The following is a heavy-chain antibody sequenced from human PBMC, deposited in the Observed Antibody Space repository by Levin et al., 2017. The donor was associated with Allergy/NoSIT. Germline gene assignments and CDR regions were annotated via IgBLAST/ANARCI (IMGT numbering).Heavy chain of an antibody. CDR1: GYTFTDFF. J-gene: IGHJ6*02. CDR2: INPNSGGT. D-gene: IGHD3-10*01. Sequence: PGESLKISCKTSGYTFTDFFIHWVRQAPGQGLEWMGWINPNSGGTNYAQKFQGRVTMTTGASINTAYMELSRLRSDDTGVYYCARDMSRDYFGMDVWGQGTTVTVSS. V-gene: IGHV1-2*02. CDR3: ARDMSRDYFGMDV.